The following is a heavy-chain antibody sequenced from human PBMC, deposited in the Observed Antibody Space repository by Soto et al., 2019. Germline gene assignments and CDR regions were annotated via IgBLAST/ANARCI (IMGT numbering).Heavy chain of an antibody. Sequence: GGSLRLSCAASGFTFSSYAMTWVRQAPGKGLEWVSIISGSGANTYYADSVKGWFTISRDNSKNTLYLQMNSLRAEDTAVYSCAKEVGRATRNLYGMDVWGQGTTVTVSS. J-gene: IGHJ6*02. V-gene: IGHV3-23*01. CDR2: ISGSGANT. CDR3: AKEVGRATRNLYGMDV. CDR1: GFTFSSYA. D-gene: IGHD1-26*01.